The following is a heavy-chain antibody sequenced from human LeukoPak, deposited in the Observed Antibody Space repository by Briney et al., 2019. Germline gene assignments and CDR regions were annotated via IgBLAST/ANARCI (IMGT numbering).Heavy chain of an antibody. CDR2: ISSSSSYT. CDR3: AKSRYVHYGMDV. D-gene: IGHD5-12*01. J-gene: IGHJ6*02. CDR1: GFTFSDYY. Sequence: GGSLRLSCAASGFTFSDYYMSWIRQAPGKGLEWISYISSSSSYTNYADSVKGRFTISRDNAKNSLYLQMNSLRAEDTAVYYCAKSRYVHYGMDVWGQGTTVTVSS. V-gene: IGHV3-11*03.